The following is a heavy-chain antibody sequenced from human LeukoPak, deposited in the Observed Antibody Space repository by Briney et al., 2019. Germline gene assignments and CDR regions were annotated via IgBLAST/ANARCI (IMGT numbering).Heavy chain of an antibody. CDR3: AGSSAAGRL. CDR2: ISWNSGSI. Sequence: PGGSLRLSCAASGFTFDDYAMHWVRQAPGKGLEWVSGISWNSGSIGYADSVKGRFTISRDNAKNSLYLQMNSLRAEDTAVYYCAGSSAAGRLWGQGTLVTVSS. CDR1: GFTFDDYA. J-gene: IGHJ4*02. D-gene: IGHD6-13*01. V-gene: IGHV3-9*01.